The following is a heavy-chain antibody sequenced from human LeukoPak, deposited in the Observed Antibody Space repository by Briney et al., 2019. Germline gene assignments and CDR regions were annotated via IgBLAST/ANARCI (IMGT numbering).Heavy chain of an antibody. CDR3: AREYYYDSSGYYSQVGDAFDI. J-gene: IGHJ3*02. V-gene: IGHV4-34*01. CDR1: GGSFSGYY. Sequence: SETLSLTCAVYGGSFSGYYWSWIRQPPGKGLEWIGEINHSGSTNYNPSLKSRVTISVDTSKNQFSLKLSSVTAADTAVYYCAREYYYDSSGYYSQVGDAFDIWGQGTMVTVSS. CDR2: INHSGST. D-gene: IGHD3-22*01.